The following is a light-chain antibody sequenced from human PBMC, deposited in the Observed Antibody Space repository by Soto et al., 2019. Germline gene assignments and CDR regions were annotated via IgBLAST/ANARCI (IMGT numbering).Light chain of an antibody. CDR3: QEYNTYSRT. J-gene: IGKJ1*01. V-gene: IGKV1-5*03. CDR1: QSISTW. Sequence: DIQMTQSPSTLSASVGDRVTITCRASQSISTWLALYQQKPGKAPNLLIYQASRLESGVPSRFSGGGSGTEFALTISSLQPDDFATYYCQEYNTYSRTFGQGAKVDIK. CDR2: QAS.